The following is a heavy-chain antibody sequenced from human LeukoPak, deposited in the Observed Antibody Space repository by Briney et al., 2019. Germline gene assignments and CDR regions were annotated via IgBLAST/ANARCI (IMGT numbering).Heavy chain of an antibody. CDR3: ARNYYDSSGYYYPVQFDY. Sequence: ASVTVSCKASGYTFTSYGISWVRQAPGQGLEWMGWISAYNGSTNYAQKLQGRVTMTTDTSTSTAYMELRSLRSDDTAVYYCARNYYDSSGYYYPVQFDYWGQGTLVTVSS. D-gene: IGHD3-22*01. CDR1: GYTFTSYG. V-gene: IGHV1-18*01. J-gene: IGHJ4*02. CDR2: ISAYNGST.